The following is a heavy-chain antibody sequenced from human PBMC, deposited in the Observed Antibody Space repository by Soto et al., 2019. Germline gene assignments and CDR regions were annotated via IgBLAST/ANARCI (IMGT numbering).Heavy chain of an antibody. J-gene: IGHJ6*02. D-gene: IGHD3-10*01. CDR2: ISYDGSNK. V-gene: IGHV3-30*18. CDR3: AKIQKDGSGSYYNLDYYYGMDV. CDR1: GFTFSSYG. Sequence: GGSLRLSCAASGFTFSSYGMHWVRQAPGKGLEWVAVISYDGSNKYYADSVKGRITISRDNSKNTLYLQMNSLRAEDTAAYYCAKIQKDGSGSYYNLDYYYGMDVWGQGTTVTVSS.